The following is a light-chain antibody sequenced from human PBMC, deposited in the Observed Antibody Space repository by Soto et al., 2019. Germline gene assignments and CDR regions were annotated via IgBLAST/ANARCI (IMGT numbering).Light chain of an antibody. Sequence: QSALSQPRSVSGSPGHSVTISCTGTDSDVGTYDSVSWYQHLPGKAPRLMIYDVNKRPSGVPVRFSGSKSGNTASLTISGLQSEDEADYYCSSYAGTYAPIVFGTGTKVTVL. CDR2: DVN. CDR3: SSYAGTYAPIV. CDR1: DSDVGTYDS. V-gene: IGLV2-11*01. J-gene: IGLJ1*01.